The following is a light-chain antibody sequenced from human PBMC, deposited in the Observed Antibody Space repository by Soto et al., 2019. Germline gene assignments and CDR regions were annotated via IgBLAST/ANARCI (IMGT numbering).Light chain of an antibody. CDR1: QSVSSN. CDR3: QQYNIWPPIT. V-gene: IGKV3-15*01. Sequence: EIVMTQSPATLSVSPGERATLSCRASQSVSSNVAWYQQKPGQAPRLLIYGAYTRAAGVPARFSGSGSGTEFTLTITSPQSEDIALYYCQQYNIWPPITFGQGTRLEIK. J-gene: IGKJ5*01. CDR2: GAY.